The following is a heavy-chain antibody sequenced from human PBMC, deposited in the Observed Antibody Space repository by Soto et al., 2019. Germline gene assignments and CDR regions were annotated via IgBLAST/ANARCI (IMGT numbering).Heavy chain of an antibody. CDR1: GGSISSGGYY. D-gene: IGHD6-6*01. CDR2: IYYSGST. J-gene: IGHJ6*02. CDR3: ARGQLGRDYYYYGMDV. V-gene: IGHV4-31*03. Sequence: SETLSLTCTVSGGSISSGGYYWSWIRQHPGKGLEWIGYIYYSGSTYYNPSLKSRVTISVDTSKNQFSLELSSVTAADTAVYYCARGQLGRDYYYYGMDVWGQGTTVTVSS.